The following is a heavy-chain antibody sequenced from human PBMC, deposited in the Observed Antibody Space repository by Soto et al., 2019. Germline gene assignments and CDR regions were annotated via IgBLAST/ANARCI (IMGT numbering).Heavy chain of an antibody. Sequence: EVQLVETGGGLIQPGGSLRLSCAASGFTVSSNYMNWVRQAPGKGLEWLSIIYSDATTYYAYSVKGRFTISRDNFKNTLYLQMNNLRAEDTAVYYCAILSNWGQGTLVTVSS. D-gene: IGHD6-6*01. CDR1: GFTVSSNY. V-gene: IGHV3-53*02. CDR3: AILSN. CDR2: IYSDATT. J-gene: IGHJ4*02.